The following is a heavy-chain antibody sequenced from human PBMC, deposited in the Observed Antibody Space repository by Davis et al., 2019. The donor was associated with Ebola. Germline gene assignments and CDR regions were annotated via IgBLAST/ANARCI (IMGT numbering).Heavy chain of an antibody. CDR1: GYTFTSYA. V-gene: IGHV1-3*01. CDR3: ARADYGDYYGMDV. D-gene: IGHD4-17*01. Sequence: ASVKVSCKASGYTFTSYAMHWVRQAPGQRLEWMGWINAGNGNTKYSQKFQGWVTMTRDTSISTAYMELSRLRSDDTAVYYCARADYGDYYGMDVWGQGTTVTVSS. J-gene: IGHJ6*02. CDR2: INAGNGNT.